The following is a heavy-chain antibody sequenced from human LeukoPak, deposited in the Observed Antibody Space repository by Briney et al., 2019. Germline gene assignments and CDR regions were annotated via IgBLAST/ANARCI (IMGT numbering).Heavy chain of an antibody. Sequence: GGSLRLSCAASGFTFSTFVMTWVRQAPGKGLEWVSAIRADGRSTDCADSVKGRFTISRDISKNTLYQQMNSLRAEGTALYYCTRRVGGTPDHWGLGTLVTVSS. CDR3: TRRVGGTPDH. CDR1: GFTFSTFV. D-gene: IGHD1-26*01. V-gene: IGHV3-23*01. CDR2: IRADGRST. J-gene: IGHJ5*02.